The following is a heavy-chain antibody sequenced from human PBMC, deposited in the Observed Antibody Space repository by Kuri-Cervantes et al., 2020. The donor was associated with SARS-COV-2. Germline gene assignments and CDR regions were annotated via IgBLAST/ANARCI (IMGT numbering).Heavy chain of an antibody. Sequence: GGSLRLSCAASGFTFSSYGMHWVRQAPGKGLEWVAFIRYDGSNKYYADSVKGRFTVSRDNSKNTLYLQMNSLTTEDTAVYYCAKSNPHSDYYFDYWGQGTLVTVSS. CDR2: IRYDGSNK. V-gene: IGHV3-30*02. CDR1: GFTFSSYG. CDR3: AKSNPHSDYYFDY. D-gene: IGHD3-3*01. J-gene: IGHJ4*02.